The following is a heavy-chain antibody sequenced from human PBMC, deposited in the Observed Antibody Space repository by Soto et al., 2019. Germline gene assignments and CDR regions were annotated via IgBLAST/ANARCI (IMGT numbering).Heavy chain of an antibody. CDR2: TYYRSKWYN. CDR3: ARDRRYSYGHGDAFDI. Sequence: PSQTLSLTCAISGDSVSSNSAAWNWIRQSPSRGLEWLGRTYYRSKWYNDYAVSVKSRITTNPDTSKNQFSLQLNSVTPEDTAVYYCARDRRYSYGHGDAFDIWGQGTMVTVSS. CDR1: GDSVSSNSAA. V-gene: IGHV6-1*01. D-gene: IGHD5-18*01. J-gene: IGHJ3*02.